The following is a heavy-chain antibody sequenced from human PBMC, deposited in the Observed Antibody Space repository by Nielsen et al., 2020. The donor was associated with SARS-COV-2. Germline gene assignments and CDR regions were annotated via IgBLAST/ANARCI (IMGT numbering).Heavy chain of an antibody. CDR3: AKDRWGGGSYPDF. V-gene: IGHV3-23*01. Sequence: GESLKISCAASGFTFSNFAMTWVRQAPWNGLYWLSAISDTGGYTYYADSVKGRFTVSRDNSKNTLFLEMNSLRVEDTAIYYCAKDRWGGGSYPDFWGQGTLVTVSS. CDR2: ISDTGGYT. J-gene: IGHJ4*02. CDR1: GFTFSNFA. D-gene: IGHD3-16*02.